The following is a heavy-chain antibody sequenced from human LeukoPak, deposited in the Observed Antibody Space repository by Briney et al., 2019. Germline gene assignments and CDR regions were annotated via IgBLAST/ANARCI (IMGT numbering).Heavy chain of an antibody. J-gene: IGHJ4*02. Sequence: GGSLRLSCAASGFTFSNYRMNWVRQAPGKGLEWVANINQDGSERYYVDSVKGRFTISRDNAKNSLYLQMNSLRAEDTAVYYCARDRGGSYSSVDYWGQGTLVTVSS. CDR2: INQDGSER. V-gene: IGHV3-7*03. CDR3: ARDRGGSYSSVDY. CDR1: GFTFSNYR. D-gene: IGHD1-26*01.